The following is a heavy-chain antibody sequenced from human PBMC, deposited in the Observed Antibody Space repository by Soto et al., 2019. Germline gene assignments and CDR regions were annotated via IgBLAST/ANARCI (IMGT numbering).Heavy chain of an antibody. CDR1: GFTFSSYG. J-gene: IGHJ4*02. D-gene: IGHD6-19*01. CDR2: ISYDGSNK. Sequence: GGSLRLSCAASGFTFSSYGMHWVRQAPGKGLEWVAVISYDGSNKYYADSVKGRFTISRDNSKNTLYLQMNSLRAEDTAVYYCAKDGENLSGWSPAWYYFDYWGQGTLVTVSS. V-gene: IGHV3-30*18. CDR3: AKDGENLSGWSPAWYYFDY.